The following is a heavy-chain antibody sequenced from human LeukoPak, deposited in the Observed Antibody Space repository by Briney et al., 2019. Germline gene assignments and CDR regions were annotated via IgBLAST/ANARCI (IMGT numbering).Heavy chain of an antibody. D-gene: IGHD3-22*01. CDR3: ARDRWRLDDSSGIYSFDY. V-gene: IGHV1-18*01. J-gene: IGHJ4*02. Sequence: ASVKVSCKSSGFTFTSYGFSWVRQAPGQGLEWMGWISAYNVNTNYAQKLQDRVTMTTDTSTNTAYMELRSLRSDDTAVYYCARDRWRLDDSSGIYSFDYWGQGTLVTVSS. CDR1: GFTFTSYG. CDR2: ISAYNVNT.